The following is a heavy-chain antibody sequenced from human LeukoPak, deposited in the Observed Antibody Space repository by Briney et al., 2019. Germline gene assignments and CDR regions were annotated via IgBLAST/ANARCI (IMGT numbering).Heavy chain of an antibody. CDR3: ASSDNFDF. CDR1: GGSFGSYY. V-gene: IGHV4-59*08. Sequence: SETLSLTCTISGGSFGSYYWSWIRQPPGKGLEWIGYIYYRGSTNYSPSLKSRVTILVDTSKNQFSLKLSSVTAADTAVYYCASSDNFDFWSQGTLVTVSS. J-gene: IGHJ4*02. CDR2: IYYRGST.